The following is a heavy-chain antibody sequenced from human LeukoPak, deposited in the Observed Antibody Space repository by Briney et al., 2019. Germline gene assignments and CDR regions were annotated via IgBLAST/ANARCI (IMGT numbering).Heavy chain of an antibody. J-gene: IGHJ5*02. Sequence: SETLSLTCTVSGGSVSNYYWSWIRQSPGKGLEWIGYIYYTETSYNPSLKSRVTISADTSKNQFSLKLTSVTAADTAVYYCARDNRYCNGGYCSNWFDPWGQGTLVTVSS. CDR3: ARDNRYCNGGYCSNWFDP. CDR1: GGSVSNYY. CDR2: IYYTET. D-gene: IGHD2-15*01. V-gene: IGHV4-59*02.